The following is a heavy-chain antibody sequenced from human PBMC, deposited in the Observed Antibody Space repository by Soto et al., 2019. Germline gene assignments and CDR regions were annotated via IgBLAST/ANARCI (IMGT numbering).Heavy chain of an antibody. J-gene: IGHJ5*02. CDR3: ARDRGVIILTRFDP. CDR1: GYTFTSYG. V-gene: IGHV1-18*01. D-gene: IGHD3-10*01. CDR2: ISAYNGNT. Sequence: ASVKVSCKASGYTFTSYGISWVRQAPGQGLEWMGWISAYNGNTNYAQKLQGRVTMTKDTSTSTAYMELRSLRSDDTAVYFCARDRGVIILTRFDPRAREPWSPSPQ.